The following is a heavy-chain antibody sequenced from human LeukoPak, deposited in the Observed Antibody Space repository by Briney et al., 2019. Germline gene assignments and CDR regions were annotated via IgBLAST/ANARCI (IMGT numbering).Heavy chain of an antibody. CDR2: ISYDGSDK. D-gene: IGHD1-14*01. CDR3: AKRSGSPRPEYFDY. Sequence: GGSLRLSCAASGFTFSSYAMHWVRQAPGKGLEWVAFISYDGSDKYYADSVKGRFTISRDNSKNTVYLQMNSLRDEDTAVYYCAKRSGSPRPEYFDYWGQGTRVTVSS. CDR1: GFTFSSYA. V-gene: IGHV3-30*04. J-gene: IGHJ4*02.